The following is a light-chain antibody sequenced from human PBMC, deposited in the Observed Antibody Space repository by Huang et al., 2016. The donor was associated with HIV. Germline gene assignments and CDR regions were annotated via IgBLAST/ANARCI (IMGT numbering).Light chain of an antibody. V-gene: IGKV3-20*01. CDR1: LSVSNNF. Sequence: EIVLTQSPGTLSLSPGEKATLSCRASLSVSNNFLAWYQQKPGQAPRLLIYAASSRATDIPVSFSGSGSGTDFTLTISRLEPEDFAVYFCQQYATSPGTFGQGTKVE. CDR2: AAS. CDR3: QQYATSPGT. J-gene: IGKJ1*01.